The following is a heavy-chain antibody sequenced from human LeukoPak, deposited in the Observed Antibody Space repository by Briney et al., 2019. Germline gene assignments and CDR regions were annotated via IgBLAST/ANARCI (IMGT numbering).Heavy chain of an antibody. CDR1: GGTFRNSG. V-gene: IGHV1-69*04. Sequence: SVKFSCKASGGTFRNSGISWVRQAPGQGLEYVGRIIPILDITEYGKTSPGRVTITADTATDTFYMELSGLRSEDTAVYYCAKIHDDSGYYYEYFQFWGQGTLVTVSS. CDR3: AKIHDDSGYYYEYFQF. J-gene: IGHJ1*01. CDR2: IIPILDIT. D-gene: IGHD3-22*01.